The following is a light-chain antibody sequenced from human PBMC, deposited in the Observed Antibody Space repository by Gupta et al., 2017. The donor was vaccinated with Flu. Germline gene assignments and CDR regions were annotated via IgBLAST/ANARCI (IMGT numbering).Light chain of an antibody. J-gene: IGLJ1*01. Sequence: QSALTQPASISGSPGQSITISCTGTSSDVGAYQSVSWYRQYSGKVPKLLIYGSTYRPSGIPDRFSGSRSANTAALTISGLQPEDEAEYYCSSYTPNRTFVFGTGIHVTV. CDR3: SSYTPNRTFV. V-gene: IGLV2-14*01. CDR2: GST. CDR1: SSDVGAYQS.